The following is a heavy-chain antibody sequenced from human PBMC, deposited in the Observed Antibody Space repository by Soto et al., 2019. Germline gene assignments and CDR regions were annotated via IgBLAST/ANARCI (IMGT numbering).Heavy chain of an antibody. J-gene: IGHJ4*02. CDR3: ARTLVRGVHIAS. CDR2: IHYSGST. V-gene: IGHV4-31*03. CDR1: GGPISSGAFY. Sequence: QVQLQESGPGRVKPSQTLSITCSVSGGPISSGAFYWSWIRQHPGKGLEWVGYIHYSGSTYYTPSLESRVSISLGTSKNRFSLRLRSGTAADTAVYYCARTLVRGVHIASWGQGTLVTVSS. D-gene: IGHD3-10*01.